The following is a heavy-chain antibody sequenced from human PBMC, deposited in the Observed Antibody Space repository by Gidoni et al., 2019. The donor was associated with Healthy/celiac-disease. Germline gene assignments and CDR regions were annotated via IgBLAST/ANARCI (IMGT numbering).Heavy chain of an antibody. V-gene: IGHV1-24*01. D-gene: IGHD3-22*01. CDR3: ATTYYDSSGYYYRSVDSRAFDP. J-gene: IGHJ5*02. Sequence: QVQLVQSGAEVKKPGASVKVSCKVSGYTLTDLSMHWVRQVPGKGLEWMGGFDPEDCETIYAQKFQGRVTMTEDTATDTAYMELSRLRSEDTAVYYCATTYYDSSGYYYRSVDSRAFDPWGQGTLVTVSS. CDR2: FDPEDCET. CDR1: GYTLTDLS.